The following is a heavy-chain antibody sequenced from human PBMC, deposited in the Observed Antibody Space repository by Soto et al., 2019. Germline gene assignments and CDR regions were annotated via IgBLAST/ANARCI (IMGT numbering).Heavy chain of an antibody. CDR2: ISGSGSDT. V-gene: IGHV3-23*01. Sequence: EVQLLESGGGLVQPGGSLRLSCAASGFSFSTYPMIWVRQAPGKRLEGVSSISGSGSDTYQIDSVKGRFTISRDNSRNKVYLPMNSLRAEDTAVYYCAKILSTVTSYYYGMDVWGQGTTVTVSS. CDR3: AKILSTVTSYYYGMDV. J-gene: IGHJ6*02. D-gene: IGHD4-17*01. CDR1: GFSFSTYP.